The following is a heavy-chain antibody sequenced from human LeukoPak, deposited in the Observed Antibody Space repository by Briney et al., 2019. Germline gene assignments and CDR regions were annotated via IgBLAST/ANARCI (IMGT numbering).Heavy chain of an antibody. Sequence: PSETLSLTCTVSGGSISSSSYYWGWIRQPPGKGLEWIGSIYYSGSTYYNPSLKSRVTISVDTSKNQFSLKLSSVTAADTAVYYCARPGLSRIAVAGSRDHWGQGTLVTVSS. CDR2: IYYSGST. CDR1: GGSISSSSYY. V-gene: IGHV4-39*01. D-gene: IGHD6-19*01. CDR3: ARPGLSRIAVAGSRDH. J-gene: IGHJ4*02.